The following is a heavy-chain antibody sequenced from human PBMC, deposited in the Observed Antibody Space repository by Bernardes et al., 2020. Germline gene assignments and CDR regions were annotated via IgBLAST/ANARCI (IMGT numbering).Heavy chain of an antibody. J-gene: IGHJ3*02. Sequence: GGSLRLSCAACGFTFSSYWMHWVRQAPGKGLVWVSRINSDGSSTSYADSVKGRFTISRDNAKNTLYLQMNSLRAEDTAVYYCARDPGLWSWVYDAFDIWGQGTMVTVSS. CDR3: ARDPGLWSWVYDAFDI. CDR1: GFTFSSYW. CDR2: INSDGSST. D-gene: IGHD3-10*01. V-gene: IGHV3-74*01.